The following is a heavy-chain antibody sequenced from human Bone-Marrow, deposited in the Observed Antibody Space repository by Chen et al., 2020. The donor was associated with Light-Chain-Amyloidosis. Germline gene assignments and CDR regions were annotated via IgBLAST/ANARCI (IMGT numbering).Heavy chain of an antibody. CDR3: AGGPIVVVPTGVLWGMDV. J-gene: IGHJ6*02. CDR1: GGTFSSYA. V-gene: IGHV1-69*06. Sequence: QVQLVQSGAEVKKPGSSVKVSCKASGGTFSSYAISWVRQAPGQGLEWMGGIIPIFGTANYAQKFQGRVTITADKSTSTAYMELSSPRSEDTAVYYCAGGPIVVVPTGVLWGMDVWGQGTTVTVSS. CDR2: IIPIFGTA. D-gene: IGHD2-2*01.